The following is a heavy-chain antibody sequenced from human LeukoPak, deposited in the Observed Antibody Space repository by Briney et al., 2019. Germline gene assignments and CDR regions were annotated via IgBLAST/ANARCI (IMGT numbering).Heavy chain of an antibody. CDR2: ISAYNGNT. Sequence: GASVKVSCKASGYTFTSYGISWVRQAPGQGLEWMGWISAYNGNTNYAQKLQGRVTMTTDTSTSTAYMELRSLRSDDTAVYYCARVAPDFWSGYHDDAFDIWGQGTMVTVSS. D-gene: IGHD3-3*01. J-gene: IGHJ3*02. CDR3: ARVAPDFWSGYHDDAFDI. V-gene: IGHV1-18*01. CDR1: GYTFTSYG.